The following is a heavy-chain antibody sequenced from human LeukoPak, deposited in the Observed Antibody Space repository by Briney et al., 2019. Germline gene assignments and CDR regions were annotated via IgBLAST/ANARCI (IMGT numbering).Heavy chain of an antibody. J-gene: IGHJ3*02. Sequence: ASVKVSCKASGYTFTSYAMHWVRQAPGQRLEWMGWINAGNGNTKYSQKFQGRVTITRDTSASTAYMELSSLRSEDTAVYYCAREGDILTGYYISRGAFDIWGQGTMVTVSS. CDR1: GYTFTSYA. CDR2: INAGNGNT. D-gene: IGHD3-9*01. V-gene: IGHV1-3*01. CDR3: AREGDILTGYYISRGAFDI.